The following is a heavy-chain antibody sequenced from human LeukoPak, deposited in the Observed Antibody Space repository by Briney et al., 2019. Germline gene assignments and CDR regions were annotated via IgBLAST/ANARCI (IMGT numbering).Heavy chain of an antibody. J-gene: IGHJ3*02. V-gene: IGHV4-30-4*08. CDR1: GGSISSGDYY. CDR2: IYYSGST. Sequence: SETLSLTCTVSGGSISSGDYYWSWIRLPPGKGLEWIGYIYYSGSTYYNPSLKSRVTISVDTSKNQFSLKLSSVTAADTAVYYCAREVPPPAFDIWGQGTMVTVSS. CDR3: AREVPPPAFDI.